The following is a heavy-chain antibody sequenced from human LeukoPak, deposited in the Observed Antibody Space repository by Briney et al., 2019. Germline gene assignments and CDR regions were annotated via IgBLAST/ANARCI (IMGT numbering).Heavy chain of an antibody. J-gene: IGHJ4*02. Sequence: GGSLRLSCAASGFTFSSYAMSWVRQAPGKGLEWVSAISGSGGSTYYADSVKGRFTISRDNSKNTLYLQMNSLRAEDTAVYYCAKDLGGSGSHSGYFDYWGQGTLVTVSS. CDR1: GFTFSSYA. CDR2: ISGSGGST. D-gene: IGHD3-10*01. V-gene: IGHV3-23*01. CDR3: AKDLGGSGSHSGYFDY.